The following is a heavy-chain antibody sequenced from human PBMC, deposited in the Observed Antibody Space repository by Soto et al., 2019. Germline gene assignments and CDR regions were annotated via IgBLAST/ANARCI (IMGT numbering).Heavy chain of an antibody. CDR3: ATSHYGSGSYYKDDYYRMDV. CDR1: GYSFTSYW. Sequence: GESLKISCKGSGYSFTSYWIGWVRQMPGKGLEWMGIIYPGDSDTRYSPSFQGQVTISADKSISTAYLQWSSLTASDTAMYYCATSHYGSGSYYKDDYYRMDVWGKGTTVTVSS. CDR2: IYPGDSDT. J-gene: IGHJ6*04. D-gene: IGHD3-10*01. V-gene: IGHV5-51*01.